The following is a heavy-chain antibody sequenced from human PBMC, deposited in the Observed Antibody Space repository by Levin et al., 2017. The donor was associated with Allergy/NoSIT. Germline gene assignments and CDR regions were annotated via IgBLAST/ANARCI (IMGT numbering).Heavy chain of an antibody. V-gene: IGHV3-48*04. D-gene: IGHD3-16*01. CDR3: AIIGSFDY. J-gene: IGHJ4*02. Sequence: GGSLRLSCAASGFTFSSYSMNWVRQAPGKGLEWVSYIRSTSDTIYYADSVKGRFTISRDNAENSLFLQMNSLRAEDTAIYYCAIIGSFDYWGQGTLVTVSS. CDR2: IRSTSDTI. CDR1: GFTFSSYS.